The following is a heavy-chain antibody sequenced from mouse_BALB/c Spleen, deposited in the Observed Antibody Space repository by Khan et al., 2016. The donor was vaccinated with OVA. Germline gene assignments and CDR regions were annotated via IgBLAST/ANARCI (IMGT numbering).Heavy chain of an antibody. D-gene: IGHD2-14*01. CDR1: GYTFTSYT. V-gene: IGHV1-4*01. CDR2: INPSNGYT. CDR3: VRDGAYHRYDGWVAY. Sequence: QVQLKESGAELARPGASVKMSCKASGYTFTSYTIHWIKKRPGQGLEWIGYINPSNGYTHYNQKFKDKATLTTDKSSTTAYLQLSILTSDDSAVYNCVRDGAYHRYDGWVAYWGQGTLVTVSA. J-gene: IGHJ3*01.